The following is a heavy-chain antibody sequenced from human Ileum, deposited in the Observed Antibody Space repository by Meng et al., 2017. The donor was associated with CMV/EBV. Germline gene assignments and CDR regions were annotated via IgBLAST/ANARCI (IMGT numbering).Heavy chain of an antibody. CDR2: MGASGGSK. J-gene: IGHJ5*01. CDR1: GYTFNNYA. Sequence: LRHSVEASGYTFNNYAMTWVSQAEGKGLRWVSSMGASGGSKYYADSVKGRFTISRDNFQNTVFLQMNSLRVEDTAVYYCTKVASDSWGQGTLVTVSS. V-gene: IGHV3-23*01. CDR3: TKVASDS.